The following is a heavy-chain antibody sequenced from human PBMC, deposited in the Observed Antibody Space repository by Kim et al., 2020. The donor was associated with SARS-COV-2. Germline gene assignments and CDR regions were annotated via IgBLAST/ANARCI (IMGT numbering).Heavy chain of an antibody. CDR2: ISYDGSNK. D-gene: IGHD3-9*01. CDR1: GFTFSSYG. J-gene: IGHJ6*02. Sequence: GGSLRLSCAASGFTFSSYGMHWVRQAPGKGLEWVAVISYDGSNKYYADSVKGRFTISRDNSKNTLYLQMNSLRAEDTAVYYCAKDQVHDILTGYSPLLGMDVWGQGTTVTVSS. CDR3: AKDQVHDILTGYSPLLGMDV. V-gene: IGHV3-30*18.